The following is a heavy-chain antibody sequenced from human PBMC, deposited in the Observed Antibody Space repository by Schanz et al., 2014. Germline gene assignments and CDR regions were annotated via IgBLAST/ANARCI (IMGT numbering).Heavy chain of an antibody. Sequence: EVQLVESGGGLVKPGGSLRLSCAASGFTFSNYTMYWVRQAPGKGLEWVSSITSTSRYIYYADSLKGRFTISRDNAKNSVYLQMNSLRAEDTAEYYCARDRGLNSYGDVMIYYHYYGMDVWGQGTTVTVSS. J-gene: IGHJ6*02. CDR3: ARDRGLNSYGDVMIYYHYYGMDV. D-gene: IGHD4-17*01. CDR1: GFTFSNYT. CDR2: ITSTSRYI. V-gene: IGHV3-21*01.